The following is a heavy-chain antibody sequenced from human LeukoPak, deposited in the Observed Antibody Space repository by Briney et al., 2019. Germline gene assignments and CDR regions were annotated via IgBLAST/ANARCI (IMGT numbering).Heavy chain of an antibody. J-gene: IGHJ4*02. CDR2: IKQDGSER. CDR3: ARDRDCTGGSCHENFDY. V-gene: IGHV3-7*01. D-gene: IGHD2-15*01. Sequence: PGGSLRLSCAASGFTFSSYWMSWVRQAPGKGLEWVANIKQDGSERYYVDSVKGRFTISRDNARNSLFLQVNSLRAEDTAVYYCARDRDCTGGSCHENFDYWGQGTLVTVSS. CDR1: GFTFSSYW.